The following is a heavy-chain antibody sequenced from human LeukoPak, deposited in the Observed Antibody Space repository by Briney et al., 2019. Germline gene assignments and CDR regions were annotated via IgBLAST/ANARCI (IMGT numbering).Heavy chain of an antibody. Sequence: SETLSLTCTASGVSISSYYRSWVRQPPGKGLEWISYIYNGGSTNYNPSLKSRVTISVDTSKNQFSLKLSSVTAADTAVYYCARYGHYYDSSGYYYVGFDYWGQGTLVTVSS. CDR3: ARYGHYYDSSGYYYVGFDY. CDR1: GVSISSYY. D-gene: IGHD3-22*01. J-gene: IGHJ4*02. V-gene: IGHV4-59*08. CDR2: IYNGGST.